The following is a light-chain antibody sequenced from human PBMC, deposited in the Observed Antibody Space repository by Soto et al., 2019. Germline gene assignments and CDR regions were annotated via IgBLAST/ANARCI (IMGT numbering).Light chain of an antibody. Sequence: EIVLTQSPGTLSLSPGERATLSCRASQSVTSNYLAWYQQKPGQAPRLLIYGASNRATGIPDRFSGSGSGTDFPLAISSLEPEDFAVYYCQKYGTSPITFGQGTRLEIK. V-gene: IGKV3-20*01. CDR3: QKYGTSPIT. J-gene: IGKJ5*01. CDR1: QSVTSNY. CDR2: GAS.